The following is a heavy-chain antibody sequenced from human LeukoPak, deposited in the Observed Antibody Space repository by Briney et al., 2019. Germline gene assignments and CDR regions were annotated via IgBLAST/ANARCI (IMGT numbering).Heavy chain of an antibody. CDR1: GFTFSSYW. CDR3: VRHWGGFDI. D-gene: IGHD3-10*01. CDR2: IDTAGSST. J-gene: IGHJ3*02. V-gene: IGHV3-74*01. Sequence: GGSLRLSCAASGFTFSSYWMHWVRQAPGKGLVWVSRIDTAGSSTNYADSVKGRFTISRDNAKNTLYLQINSLRVEDTAVYYCVRHWGGFDIWGQGTMVTVSS.